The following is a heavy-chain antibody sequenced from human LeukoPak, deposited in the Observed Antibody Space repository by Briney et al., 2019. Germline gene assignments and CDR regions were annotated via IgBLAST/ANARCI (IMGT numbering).Heavy chain of an antibody. J-gene: IGHJ5*02. CDR1: GGSISSGSYY. D-gene: IGHD3-22*01. CDR3: ARDRTDYYDSSGYQAT. V-gene: IGHV4-61*02. Sequence: SETLSLTCTVSGGSISSGSYYWSWIRQPVGKGLEWIGRIYTSGSTNYNPSLKSRVTISVDTSKNQFSLKLSSVTAADTAVYYCARDRTDYYDSSGYQATWGQGTLVTVSS. CDR2: IYTSGST.